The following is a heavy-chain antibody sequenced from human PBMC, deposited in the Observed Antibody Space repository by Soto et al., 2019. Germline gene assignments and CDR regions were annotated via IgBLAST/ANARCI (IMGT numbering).Heavy chain of an antibody. V-gene: IGHV4-4*02. CDR2: IYHIGAP. CDR3: ARDSRYCTDCGCSIMRDAFDV. CDR1: PSSVPNNNY. Sequence: QAQLQESGPGLVRPSGTLSLTCTVSPSSVPNNNYWNWVRQSPGKALEWIGEIYHIGAPYYNPSLGGGATISMDKSKNQISLKLTSVPAADTAVYYCARDSRYCTDCGCSIMRDAFDVWGQGTLVTVSS. J-gene: IGHJ3*01. D-gene: IGHD2-15*01.